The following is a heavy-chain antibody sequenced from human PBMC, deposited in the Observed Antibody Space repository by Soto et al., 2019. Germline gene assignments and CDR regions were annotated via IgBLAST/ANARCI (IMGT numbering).Heavy chain of an antibody. CDR3: ARDSSPYYDILTGYYPFDY. CDR2: IWYDGSNK. Sequence: GGSLRLSCAASGFTFSSYGMHWVRQAPGKGLEWVAVIWYDGSNKYYADSVKGRFTISRDNSKNTLYLQMNSLRAEDTAVYYCARDSSPYYDILTGYYPFDYWGQGTLVTVSS. J-gene: IGHJ4*02. D-gene: IGHD3-9*01. CDR1: GFTFSSYG. V-gene: IGHV3-33*01.